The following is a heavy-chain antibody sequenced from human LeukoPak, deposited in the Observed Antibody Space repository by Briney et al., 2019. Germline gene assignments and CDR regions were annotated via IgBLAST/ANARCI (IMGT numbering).Heavy chain of an antibody. V-gene: IGHV4-39*07. Sequence: SETLSLTCTVSGGSVSVHSHYWGWVRQPPGMGLEWIGCIYYTGSTYYNASLKSRVTISVDTSKNQFSLNLTSVTAADTAVYYCTRDHYLSGFTWGQGTLVTVSS. CDR3: TRDHYLSGFT. J-gene: IGHJ4*02. D-gene: IGHD3-10*01. CDR1: GGSVSVHSHY. CDR2: IYYTGST.